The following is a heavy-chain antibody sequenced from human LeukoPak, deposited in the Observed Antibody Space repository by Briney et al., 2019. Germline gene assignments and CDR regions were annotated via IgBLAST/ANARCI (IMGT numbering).Heavy chain of an antibody. CDR3: ARGLLTLRWEPYFGIDY. V-gene: IGHV3-30-3*01. Sequence: QPGGSLRLSCAASGFTFSSYAMHWVRQAPGKGLEWVAVISYDGSNKYYADSVKGRFTISRDNSKNTLYLQMNSLRAEDTAVYYCARGLLTLRWEPYFGIDYWGQGTLVTVSS. CDR2: ISYDGSNK. D-gene: IGHD1-26*01. CDR1: GFTFSSYA. J-gene: IGHJ4*02.